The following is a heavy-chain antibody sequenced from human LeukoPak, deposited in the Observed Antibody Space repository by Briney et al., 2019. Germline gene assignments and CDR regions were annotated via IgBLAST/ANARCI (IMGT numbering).Heavy chain of an antibody. J-gene: IGHJ4*02. D-gene: IGHD3-10*01. CDR1: GGSISSYS. CDR3: ARHGDYYGSGSRY. CDR2: IYTSGST. V-gene: IGHV4-4*07. Sequence: SETLSLTCTVSGGSISSYSWTRIRQSAGKGLEWIGRIYTSGSTNYNPSLKSRVTISVDTSKNQFSLKLSSVTAADTAVYYCARHGDYYGSGSRYWGQGTLVTVSS.